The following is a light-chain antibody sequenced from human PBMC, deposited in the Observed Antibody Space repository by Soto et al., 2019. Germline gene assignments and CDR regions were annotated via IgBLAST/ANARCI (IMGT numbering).Light chain of an antibody. V-gene: IGKV3-11*01. CDR1: QSVRTY. CDR2: DAS. J-gene: IGKJ5*01. CDR3: QQRNSWPPIT. Sequence: EIVITQSPATLSVSPGERATLSCRASQSVRTYLAWYQVKPGQAPRLLIYDASSRASGVPARFSGSGSGTDFTLTISSLEPEDFALYYCQQRNSWPPITFGQGTRLE.